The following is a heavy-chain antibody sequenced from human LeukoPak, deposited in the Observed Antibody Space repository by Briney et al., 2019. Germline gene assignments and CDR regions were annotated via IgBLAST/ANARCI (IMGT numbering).Heavy chain of an antibody. CDR2: IYYSGST. V-gene: IGHV4-39*07. D-gene: IGHD5-18*01. J-gene: IGHJ4*02. CDR1: GGSISSSSYY. CDR3: AREEGSSYGYVDY. Sequence: SETLSLTCTVSGGSISSSSYYWGWIRQPPGKGLEWIGSIYYSGSTNYNPSLKSRVTISVDTSKNQFSLKLSSVTAADTAVYYCAREEGSSYGYVDYWGQGTLVTVSS.